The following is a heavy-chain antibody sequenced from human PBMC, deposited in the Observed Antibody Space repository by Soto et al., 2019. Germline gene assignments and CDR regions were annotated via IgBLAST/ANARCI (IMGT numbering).Heavy chain of an antibody. D-gene: IGHD6-13*01. CDR3: AKDSGYSSSLGDY. Sequence: EVQLLESGGGLVQPGGSLRLSCAASGFTFSNNAMTWVRQAPGKGLEWVSAINSGNAYYADSVKGRFTISRDNSKYTLYLQMNSLRAEDTAVYYCAKDSGYSSSLGDYWGQGTLVTVSS. CDR1: GFTFSNNA. V-gene: IGHV3-23*01. J-gene: IGHJ4*02. CDR2: INSGNA.